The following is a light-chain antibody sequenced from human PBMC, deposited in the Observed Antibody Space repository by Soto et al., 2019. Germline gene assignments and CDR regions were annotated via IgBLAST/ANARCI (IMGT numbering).Light chain of an antibody. V-gene: IGLV2-14*01. CDR3: SSYTTTDTYV. CDR2: EVS. CDR1: SIDVGDNNY. Sequence: QSVLAPPASVSGSTGQSITISCSGSSIDVGDNNYVSWYQHHPGKAPKLIIYEVSNRPSGVSNRFSGSKSGNTASLTISGLQAEDEADYYCSSYTTTDTYVFGTGTKFPV. J-gene: IGLJ1*01.